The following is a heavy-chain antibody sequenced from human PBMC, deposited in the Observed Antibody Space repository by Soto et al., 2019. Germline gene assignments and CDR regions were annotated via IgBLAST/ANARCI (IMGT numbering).Heavy chain of an antibody. J-gene: IGHJ6*02. CDR1: GGSFSCYY. CDR3: ARGKPSGHRLGPRNFCYYGLAV. Sequence: SETLSLTCAVYGGSFSCYYWSWIRQPPGKGLEWIGEINHSGSTNYNPSLKSRVTISVDTSKNQFSLKLSSVTAADTAVYFCARGKPSGHRLGPRNFCYYGLAVWGPRTTVTVSS. D-gene: IGHD6-19*01. CDR2: INHSGST. V-gene: IGHV4-34*01.